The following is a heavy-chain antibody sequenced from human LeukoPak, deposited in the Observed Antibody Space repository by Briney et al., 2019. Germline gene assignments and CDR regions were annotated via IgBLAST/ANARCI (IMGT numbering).Heavy chain of an antibody. J-gene: IGHJ4*02. CDR1: GYTFTNYA. Sequence: ASVTVSCTASGYTFTNYAFSWVRQAPGQGLEWMGWISAYSGNTNYAQRLQGRFTMTTDTSTSTAYMELRSLRSDDTAVYYCARVTSVLGKAYFDYWGQGTLVTVSS. CDR2: ISAYSGNT. V-gene: IGHV1-18*01. D-gene: IGHD4-17*01. CDR3: ARVTSVLGKAYFDY.